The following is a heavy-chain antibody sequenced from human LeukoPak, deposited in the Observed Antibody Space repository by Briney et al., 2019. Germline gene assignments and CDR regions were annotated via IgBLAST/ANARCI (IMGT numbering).Heavy chain of an antibody. CDR1: GFTFSSYA. J-gene: IGHJ4*02. V-gene: IGHV3-23*01. CDR3: ARDLVVTSGY. Sequence: GGSLRLSCAASGFTFSSYAMSWVRQAPGKGLEWVSAISGSGGSTYYADSVKGRFTISRDNSKNTLYLQMNGLRAEDTAVYYCARDLVVTSGYWGQGTLVTVSS. D-gene: IGHD2-2*01. CDR2: ISGSGGST.